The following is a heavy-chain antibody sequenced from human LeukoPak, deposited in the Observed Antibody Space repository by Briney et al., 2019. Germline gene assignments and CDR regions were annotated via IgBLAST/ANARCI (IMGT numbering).Heavy chain of an antibody. Sequence: SETLSLTCAVSGYSISSGYYWGWIRQPPGKGLEWIGSIYHSGSTYYNPSLKSRVTISVDTSKNQFSLKLSSVTAADTAAYYCARSRDTIFGVVPHYFDYWGQGTLVTVSS. V-gene: IGHV4-38-2*01. J-gene: IGHJ4*02. D-gene: IGHD3-3*01. CDR1: GYSISSGYY. CDR3: ARSRDTIFGVVPHYFDY. CDR2: IYHSGST.